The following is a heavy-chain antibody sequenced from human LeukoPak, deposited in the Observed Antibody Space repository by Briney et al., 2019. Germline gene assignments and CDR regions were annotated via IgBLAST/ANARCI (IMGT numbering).Heavy chain of an antibody. J-gene: IGHJ4*02. CDR1: GFTFSSYA. CDR3: ARELSEIAPVGANLPFDY. Sequence: GGSLRLSCAASGFTFSSYAMHWVRQAPGKGLEWVAVISYDGSNKYYADSVKGRFTISRDNSKNTLYLQMNSLRAEDTAVYYCARELSEIAPVGANLPFDYWGQGTLVTVSS. CDR2: ISYDGSNK. D-gene: IGHD1-26*01. V-gene: IGHV3-30-3*01.